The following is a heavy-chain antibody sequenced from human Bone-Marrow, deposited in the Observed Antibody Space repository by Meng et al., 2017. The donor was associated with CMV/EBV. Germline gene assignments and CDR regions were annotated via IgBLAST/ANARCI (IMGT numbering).Heavy chain of an antibody. CDR1: GYTFTSYD. Sequence: ASVKVSCKASGYTFTSYDINWVRQATGQGLEWMGWMNPNSGNTGYAQKFRGRVTMTRNTSISTDYMELSSLRSEDTAVYYCARVRCSSTSCYTVRLFWLNYYGMDVWGQGTTVTVSS. J-gene: IGHJ6*02. V-gene: IGHV1-8*01. CDR3: ARVRCSSTSCYTVRLFWLNYYGMDV. CDR2: MNPNSGNT. D-gene: IGHD2-2*02.